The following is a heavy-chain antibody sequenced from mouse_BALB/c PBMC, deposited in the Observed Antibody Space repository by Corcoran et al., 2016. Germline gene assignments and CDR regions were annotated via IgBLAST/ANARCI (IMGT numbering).Heavy chain of an antibody. D-gene: IGHD2-2*01. Sequence: EVQLQQSGPELVKPGASVKMSCKASGYTFISYVMHWVKQKPGQGLEWIGYINPYNDCTKYNEKFKGKATLTSDKSSSTAYMELSSLTSEDSADYCCARGYDPFAYWGQGTLVTVSA. CDR1: GYTFISYV. CDR3: ARGYDPFAY. J-gene: IGHJ3*01. CDR2: INPYNDCT. V-gene: IGHV1S136*01.